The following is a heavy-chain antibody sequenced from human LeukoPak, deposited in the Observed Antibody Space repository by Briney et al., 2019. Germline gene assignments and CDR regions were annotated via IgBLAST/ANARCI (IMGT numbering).Heavy chain of an antibody. D-gene: IGHD1-26*01. CDR2: IYTSGST. CDR3: ARDRGVIVGASNAWFDP. V-gene: IGHV4-61*02. CDR1: GGSISSGSYY. Sequence: SQTLTLTCTVSGGSISSGSYYWRWIRQPAGEGLEWIERIYTSGSTNYNLSLKSRVTIPVDTSKNQFSLKLRSVTAADTAVYYCARDRGVIVGASNAWFDPWGQGTLVTVSS. J-gene: IGHJ5*02.